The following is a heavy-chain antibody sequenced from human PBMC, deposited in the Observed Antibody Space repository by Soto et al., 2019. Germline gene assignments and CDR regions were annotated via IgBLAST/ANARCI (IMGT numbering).Heavy chain of an antibody. CDR3: ARLGMRVPTASTHGFEDRVV. D-gene: IGHD2-2*01. V-gene: IGHV1-69*01. Sequence: QVQLVQSGAEVRKPGSSVTVSCKASGGTFSNYAISWVRQAPGQGLEWVGGIIPIVGTASYAQKLQSRVTITGDQPTTTADMEVSSLRFEDTGVYYCARLGMRVPTASTHGFEDRVVWGSGTTVTVSS. J-gene: IGHJ6*04. CDR2: IIPIVGTA. CDR1: GGTFSNYA.